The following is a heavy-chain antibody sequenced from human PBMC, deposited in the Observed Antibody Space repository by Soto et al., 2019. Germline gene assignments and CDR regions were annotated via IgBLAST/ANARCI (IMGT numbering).Heavy chain of an antibody. D-gene: IGHD6-19*01. CDR2: INAGNGNT. CDR3: ARSPGIAVADS. Sequence: QVQLVQSGAEEKKPGASVKVSCKASGYTFTSYAMHWVRQAPGQRLEWMGWINAGNGNTKYSQKFQGRVTITRDTSASTAYMELSSLRSEDTDVYYCARSPGIAVADSWGQGTLVPVSS. J-gene: IGHJ4*02. CDR1: GYTFTSYA. V-gene: IGHV1-3*05.